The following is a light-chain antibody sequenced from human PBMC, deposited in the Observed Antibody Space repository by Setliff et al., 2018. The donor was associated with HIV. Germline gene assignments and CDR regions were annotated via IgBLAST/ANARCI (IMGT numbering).Light chain of an antibody. CDR1: SSDVGAYNY. V-gene: IGLV2-11*01. Sequence: QSALTQPRSVSGSPGQSVTISCTGTSSDVGAYNYVSWYQQHPGKAPKLMIFEVSKRPSGVPDRFSGPKSGNTASLTISGLQAEDEADYYCCSYAGSYSFFVFGSGTKVTVL. CDR2: EVS. J-gene: IGLJ1*01. CDR3: CSYAGSYSFFV.